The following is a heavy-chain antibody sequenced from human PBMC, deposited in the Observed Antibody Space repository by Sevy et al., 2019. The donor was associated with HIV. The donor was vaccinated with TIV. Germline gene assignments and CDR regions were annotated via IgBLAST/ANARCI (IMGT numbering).Heavy chain of an antibody. D-gene: IGHD6-19*01. V-gene: IGHV3-72*01. Sequence: GGSLRLSCAASGFTFSDHYMDWVRQAPGKGLEWVGRIRNKANSHTTEYAASVKGRFTISRDDSKNSLYLQMNSQKTEDTAVYYCARVTAVADLYFDYWGQGTLVTVSS. CDR3: ARVTAVADLYFDY. CDR2: IRNKANSHTT. CDR1: GFTFSDHY. J-gene: IGHJ4*02.